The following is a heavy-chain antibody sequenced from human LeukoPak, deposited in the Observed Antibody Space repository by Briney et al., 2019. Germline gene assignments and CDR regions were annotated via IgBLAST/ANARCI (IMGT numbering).Heavy chain of an antibody. Sequence: PGGSLRLSCAASGFTFGSYAMSWVRQAPGKGLEWVSAISGSGGSTYYADSVKGRFTISRDNSKNTLYLQMNSLRAEDTAVYYCAKDVQQWLVRYFDYWGQGTLVTVSS. D-gene: IGHD6-19*01. CDR1: GFTFGSYA. J-gene: IGHJ4*02. CDR3: AKDVQQWLVRYFDY. CDR2: ISGSGGST. V-gene: IGHV3-23*01.